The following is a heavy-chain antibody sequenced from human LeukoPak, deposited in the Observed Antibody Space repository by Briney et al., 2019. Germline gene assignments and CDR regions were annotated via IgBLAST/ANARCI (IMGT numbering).Heavy chain of an antibody. V-gene: IGHV3-21*01. CDR3: ARDQYDYGDSYAFDI. D-gene: IGHD4-17*01. Sequence: PGRSLRLSCAASGFTFSIYGMNWVRQAPGKGLEWVSSISSSSSYIYYADSVKGRFTISRDNAKNSLYLQMNSLRAEDTAVYYCARDQYDYGDSYAFDIWGQGTMVTVSS. CDR1: GFTFSIYG. CDR2: ISSSSSYI. J-gene: IGHJ3*02.